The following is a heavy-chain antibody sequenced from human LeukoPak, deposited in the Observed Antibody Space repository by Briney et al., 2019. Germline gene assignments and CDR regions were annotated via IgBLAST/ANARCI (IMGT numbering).Heavy chain of an antibody. CDR1: GFTFSSYG. D-gene: IGHD2-15*01. J-gene: IGHJ4*02. Sequence: GGSLRLSCAASGFTFSSYGMHWVRQAPGKGLEWVTVISYDGSNKYYADSVKGRFTISRDNSKNTLYLQMNSLRPEDTAVYHCAKDSNSKFSPLRTGGSCYSTFDRWGQGTLVTVSS. CDR3: AKDSNSKFSPLRTGGSCYSTFDR. CDR2: ISYDGSNK. V-gene: IGHV3-30*18.